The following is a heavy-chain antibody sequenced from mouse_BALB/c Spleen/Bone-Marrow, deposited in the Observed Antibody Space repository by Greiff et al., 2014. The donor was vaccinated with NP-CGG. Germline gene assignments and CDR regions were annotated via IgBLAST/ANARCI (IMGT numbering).Heavy chain of an antibody. Sequence: VKLVESGAELVRPGASVKLSCKASGYTFTTFWINWVKQRPGQGLEWIGIIYPSDTYTNYSQDFKDKATLTVDKSSSTAYMQLSSPTSEDSAVYYCTRSRGYFDYWGQGTTLTVSS. V-gene: IGHV1-69*02. J-gene: IGHJ2*01. CDR2: IYPSDTYT. CDR3: TRSRGYFDY. CDR1: GYTFTTFW.